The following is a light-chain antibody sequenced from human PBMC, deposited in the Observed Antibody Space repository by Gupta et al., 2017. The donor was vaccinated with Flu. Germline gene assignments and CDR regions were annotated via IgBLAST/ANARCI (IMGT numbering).Light chain of an antibody. J-gene: IGKJ2*01. CDR2: DAS. Sequence: EIELTQSPGTLSLSPGERATLACRASQSVSNNYFAWYQQKPGQTPRLLIWDASNRATGVPGRFSGSGFGRDFTLTISRLEPEDFAVYYCQQYATLPYTFGQGTKLEIK. CDR1: QSVSNNY. CDR3: QQYATLPYT. V-gene: IGKV3-20*01.